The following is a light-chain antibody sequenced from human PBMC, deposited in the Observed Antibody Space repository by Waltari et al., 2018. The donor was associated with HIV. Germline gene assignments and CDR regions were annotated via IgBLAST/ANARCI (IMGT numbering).Light chain of an antibody. CDR2: HDD. J-gene: IGLJ3*02. V-gene: IGLV1-36*01. Sequence: QSVLAQPPSVSAAPGQRVTIPCSGSSSTIGFNPVICYQEIPGKAPKLLIYHDDLKPTGVSDRFSSSKSGTSASLAISDLQFDDAGIYYCAGWDDSLNGGVFGGGTKLTVL. CDR1: SSTIGFNP. CDR3: AGWDDSLNGGV.